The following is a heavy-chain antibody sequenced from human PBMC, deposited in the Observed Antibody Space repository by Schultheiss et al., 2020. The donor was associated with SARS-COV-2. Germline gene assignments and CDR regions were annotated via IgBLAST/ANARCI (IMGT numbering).Heavy chain of an antibody. Sequence: ASVKVSCKASGGTFSSYAISWVRQAPGQGLEWMGRINPNSGGTNYAQKFQGRVTMTTDTSTSTAYMELRSLRSDDTAVYYCARAHGDYYYYYMDVWGKGTTVTVSS. CDR1: GGTFSSYA. J-gene: IGHJ6*03. CDR2: INPNSGGT. CDR3: ARAHGDYYYYYMDV. V-gene: IGHV1-18*01. D-gene: IGHD4-17*01.